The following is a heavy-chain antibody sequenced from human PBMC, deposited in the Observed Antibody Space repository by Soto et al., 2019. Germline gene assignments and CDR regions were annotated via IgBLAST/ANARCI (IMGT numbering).Heavy chain of an antibody. CDR2: INHSGST. D-gene: IGHD3-10*01. J-gene: IGHJ6*02. Sequence: SETLSLTCAVYGGSFSCYYWIWIRQPPGKGLEWIGEINHSGSTNYNPSLKSRVTISVDTSKNQFSLKLSSVTAADTAVYYCARGLPGGSGVRGVISYMGYYGMGVWGQGTTVTVSS. V-gene: IGHV4-34*01. CDR3: ARGLPGGSGVRGVISYMGYYGMGV. CDR1: GGSFSCYY.